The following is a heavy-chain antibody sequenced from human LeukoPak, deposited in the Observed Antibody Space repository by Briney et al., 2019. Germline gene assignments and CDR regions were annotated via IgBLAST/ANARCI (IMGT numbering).Heavy chain of an antibody. CDR2: IHSRGYT. V-gene: IGHV4-4*09. J-gene: IGHJ5*02. CDR1: DGSPISYY. CDR3: AQRQGPNSGSYDYFDP. D-gene: IGHD1-26*01. Sequence: SETLSLTCTVSDGSPISYYWSWIRHPPGQGLEWIAYIHSRGYTNSNPPPRRPDTISLDTPRNHFSLTVTSVTAPDTAVYYCAQRQGPNSGSYDYFDPWGQGTLVTVSS.